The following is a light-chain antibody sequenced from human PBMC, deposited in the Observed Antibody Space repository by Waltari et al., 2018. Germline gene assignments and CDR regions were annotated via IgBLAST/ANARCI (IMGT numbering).Light chain of an antibody. V-gene: IGLV2-23*02. CDR2: EVT. J-gene: IGLJ2*01. CDR3: SSYTSDAAHVL. CDR1: SADIGIFAL. Sequence: QSALTQPASVSGSPGQSITMSFTGTSADIGIFALFSWYQQHPGKVPTLILYEVTKRPSEISHRFSGSKSGNTASLTIAGLLPEDEADYYCSSYTSDAAHVLFGGGTKLTVL.